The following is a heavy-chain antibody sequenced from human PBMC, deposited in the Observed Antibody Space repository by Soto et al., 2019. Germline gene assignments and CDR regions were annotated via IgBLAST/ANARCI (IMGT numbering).Heavy chain of an antibody. CDR1: GGSISSYY. V-gene: IGHV4-59*01. J-gene: IGHJ4*02. D-gene: IGHD3-16*01. CDR3: ARGGRYYFDY. Sequence: SETLSLTCTVSGGSISSYYWSWIRQPPGKGLEWIGYIYYSGSTNYNPSLKSRVTISVDTSKNQFSLKLSSVTAVDTAAYYCARGGRYYFDYWGQGTLVTVSS. CDR2: IYYSGST.